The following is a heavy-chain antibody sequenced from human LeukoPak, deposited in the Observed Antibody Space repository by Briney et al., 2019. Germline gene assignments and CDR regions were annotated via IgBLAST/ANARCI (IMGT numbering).Heavy chain of an antibody. CDR3: AKGHYYGSGSLDY. V-gene: IGHV3-23*01. J-gene: IGHJ4*02. D-gene: IGHD3-10*01. CDR1: GFTFSSYG. Sequence: PGGSLRLSCAASGFTFSSYGMSWVRQAPGKGLEWVPAIGGRDGSTYYADSVKGRFTISRDNSKNTLYVQMSSLRAEDTAVYYCAKGHYYGSGSLDYWGQGTLVTVSS. CDR2: IGGRDGST.